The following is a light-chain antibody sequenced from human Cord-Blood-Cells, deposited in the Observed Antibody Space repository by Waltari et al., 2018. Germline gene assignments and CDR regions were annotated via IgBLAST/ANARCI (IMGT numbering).Light chain of an antibody. J-gene: IGKJ3*01. CDR2: GAS. Sequence: EIVMTQSPATLSVSLGESATLSCRASQNVSSNLAWYQQKPGQAPRLLIYGASPRATRIPASFSGSGSGTEFTLTISSLQSEDFAVYYCQQYNNWPPFTFGPGTKVDIK. CDR1: QNVSSN. V-gene: IGKV3-15*01. CDR3: QQYNNWPPFT.